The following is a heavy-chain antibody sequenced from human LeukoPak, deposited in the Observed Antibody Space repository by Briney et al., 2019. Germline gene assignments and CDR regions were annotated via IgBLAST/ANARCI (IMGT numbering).Heavy chain of an antibody. Sequence: ASVKVSCKASGYTFTSYDINWVRQATGQGLEWMGWMNPNSGNTGYAQKFQGRVAMTRNTSISTAYMELSSLRSEDTAVYYCARAPLEADDAFDIWGQGTMVTVSS. CDR1: GYTFTSYD. J-gene: IGHJ3*02. V-gene: IGHV1-8*01. CDR2: MNPNSGNT. CDR3: ARAPLEADDAFDI. D-gene: IGHD1-1*01.